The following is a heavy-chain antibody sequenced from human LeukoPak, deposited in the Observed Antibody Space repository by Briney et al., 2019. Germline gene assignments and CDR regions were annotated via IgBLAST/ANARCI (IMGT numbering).Heavy chain of an antibody. Sequence: SETLSLTCTVSGGSVSSGSYYWSWIRQPPGKGLEWIVYIYYSGSTNYKPSLKSRVTISVDTSKNQFSLKLSSVTAADTAVYYCARVNYYDSSGYYPYAFDIWGQGTMVTVSS. CDR3: ARVNYYDSSGYYPYAFDI. CDR2: IYYSGST. CDR1: GGSVSSGSYY. J-gene: IGHJ3*02. D-gene: IGHD3-22*01. V-gene: IGHV4-61*01.